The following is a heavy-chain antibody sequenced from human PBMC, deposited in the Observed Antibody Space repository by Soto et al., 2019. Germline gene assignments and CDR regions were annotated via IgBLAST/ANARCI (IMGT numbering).Heavy chain of an antibody. V-gene: IGHV4-61*01. CDR1: GGSVSSGSYY. CDR2: IYYSGST. CDR3: AREVSGSYFDY. J-gene: IGHJ4*02. Sequence: SETLSLTCTVSGGSVSSGSYYWSCIRQPPGKGLEWIGYIYYSGSTNYDPSLKSRVTISVDTSKNQFSLKLSSVTAADTAVYYCAREVSGSYFDYWGQGTLVTVSS. D-gene: IGHD1-26*01.